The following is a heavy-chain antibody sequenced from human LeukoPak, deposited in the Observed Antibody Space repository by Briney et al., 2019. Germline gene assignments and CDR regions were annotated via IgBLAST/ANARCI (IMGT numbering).Heavy chain of an antibody. Sequence: GGSLRLSCAASGFTRSTYAMSWVRQAPGKGLEWVSAISGSGGSTYYADSVKGRFTISRDNSKNTLYLQMNSLRAEDTAVYYCAKDRGDFYDSSGYYRGFFDYWGQGTLVTVSS. D-gene: IGHD3-22*01. CDR3: AKDRGDFYDSSGYYRGFFDY. CDR1: GFTRSTYA. J-gene: IGHJ4*02. V-gene: IGHV3-23*01. CDR2: ISGSGGST.